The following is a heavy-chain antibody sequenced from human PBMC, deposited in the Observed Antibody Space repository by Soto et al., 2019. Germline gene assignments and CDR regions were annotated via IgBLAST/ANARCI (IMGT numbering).Heavy chain of an antibody. CDR3: ARRDYSYYYYGMDV. J-gene: IGHJ6*02. Sequence: ASVKVSCKASGYTFTSYGISWVRQAPGQGLEWMGWISAYNGNTNYAQKLQGRVTMTTDTSTSTAYMELRSLRSDDTAVYYCARRDYSYYYYGMDVWGQGTTVPVSS. D-gene: IGHD4-4*01. CDR1: GYTFTSYG. CDR2: ISAYNGNT. V-gene: IGHV1-18*01.